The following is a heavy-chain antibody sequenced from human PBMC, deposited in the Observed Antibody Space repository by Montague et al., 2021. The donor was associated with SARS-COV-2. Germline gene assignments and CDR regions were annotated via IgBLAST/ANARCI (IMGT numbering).Heavy chain of an antibody. V-gene: IGHV6-1*01. CDR3: TSGREGNYNVMDV. J-gene: IGHJ6*02. Sequence: CAISGDSVSSNSATWNWVRQSPSRGLECLGRTYYRSKWYNDYAXXXRGRVTINPDTSKNQFSLQLNSVTPKDTAIYYCTSGREGNYNVMDVWGQGTTVTVSS. CDR1: GDSVSSNSAT. D-gene: IGHD1-1*01. CDR2: TYYRSKWYN.